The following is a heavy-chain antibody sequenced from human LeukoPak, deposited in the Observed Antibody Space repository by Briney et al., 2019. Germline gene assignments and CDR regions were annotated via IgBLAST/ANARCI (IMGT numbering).Heavy chain of an antibody. CDR1: GVTFSIYA. V-gene: IGHV3-30*09. D-gene: IGHD2-2*01. CDR3: ARGQSSMSEQGMDV. CDR2: ILYDGGNK. Sequence: GGSLRLSCAASGVTFSIYAMHWVRQAPGKGLEWRAVILYDGGNKDYADSVKGRFAISRDNSKNTLYLQINSLRAMETAVYYCARGQSSMSEQGMDVWGQGTTVTVSS. J-gene: IGHJ6*02.